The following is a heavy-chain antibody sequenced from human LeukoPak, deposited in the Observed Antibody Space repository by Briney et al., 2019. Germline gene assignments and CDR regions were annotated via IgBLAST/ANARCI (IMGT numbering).Heavy chain of an antibody. D-gene: IGHD3-10*01. CDR2: IIWNSGII. CDR3: AKDLHGSGSCPSD. J-gene: IGHJ4*02. V-gene: IGHV3-9*01. CDR1: GFTFDDYA. Sequence: PGRSLRLSCAASGFTFDDYAMHWVRQAPGKGLEWVSGIIWNSGIIGYADSVKGRLTISRDNAKNALYLQMNSLRAEDTALYYGAKDLHGSGSCPSDWGQGTLVTVSS.